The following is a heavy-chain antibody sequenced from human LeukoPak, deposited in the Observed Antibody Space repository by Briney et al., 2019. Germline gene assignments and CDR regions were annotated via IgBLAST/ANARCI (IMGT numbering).Heavy chain of an antibody. CDR1: GYTFTMYY. V-gene: IGHV1-46*01. CDR2: INPSDGAT. Sequence: ASVKVSCKASGYTFTMYYIHWVRQAPGPGLEWMGMINPSDGATTYAQKFQGRVTMTRDMSTTTVYIDLRTLRSEDTAVYFCAREPRGGLSGNLGGLFASYYTYYYMDVWGRGTTVTVSS. D-gene: IGHD1-26*01. CDR3: AREPRGGLSGNLGGLFASYYTYYYMDV. J-gene: IGHJ6*03.